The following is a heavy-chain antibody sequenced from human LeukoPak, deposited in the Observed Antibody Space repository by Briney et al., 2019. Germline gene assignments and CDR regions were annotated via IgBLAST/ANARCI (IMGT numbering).Heavy chain of an antibody. CDR2: IDASGGDT. Sequence: GGSLRLSCEVSEFPFSVYAMAWVRQAPGKGLEWVSAIDASGGDTYYTDSVKGRFTISRDNSKNTVYLQMNSLRVEDTAVHYCADYRKPQGLDYWGQGTLVTVSS. CDR1: EFPFSVYA. V-gene: IGHV3-23*01. D-gene: IGHD1-14*01. J-gene: IGHJ4*02. CDR3: ADYRKPQGLDY.